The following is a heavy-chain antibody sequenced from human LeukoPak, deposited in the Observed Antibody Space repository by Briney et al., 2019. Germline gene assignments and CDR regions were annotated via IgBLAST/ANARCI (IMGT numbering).Heavy chain of an antibody. CDR1: GYTFTGYY. J-gene: IGHJ4*02. Sequence: GASVKVSCKASGYTFTGYYMHWVRQAPGQGLEWMGWINPNSGGTNYAQKFQGRVTMTRDTSISTAYMELSRLRSDDTAVYYCARDLYDSSGYLVSGVRVFLDYWGQGTLVTVSS. V-gene: IGHV1-2*02. D-gene: IGHD3-22*01. CDR3: ARDLYDSSGYLVSGVRVFLDY. CDR2: INPNSGGT.